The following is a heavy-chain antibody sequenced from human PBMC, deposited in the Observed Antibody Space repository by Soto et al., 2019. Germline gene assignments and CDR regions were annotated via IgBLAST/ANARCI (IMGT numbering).Heavy chain of an antibody. CDR1: GFSLSTSGVG. V-gene: IGHV2-5*02. Sequence: QITLKESGPTLVKPTQTLTLTCTFSGFSLSTSGVGVGWIRQPPGKALEWLALIYWDDDKRYSPSLKSRLTLTKDTSKTQVVLTMTNMDPVDTATYYCAHRKRWGVVILFDYWGQGTLVTVSS. D-gene: IGHD3-3*01. J-gene: IGHJ4*02. CDR3: AHRKRWGVVILFDY. CDR2: IYWDDDK.